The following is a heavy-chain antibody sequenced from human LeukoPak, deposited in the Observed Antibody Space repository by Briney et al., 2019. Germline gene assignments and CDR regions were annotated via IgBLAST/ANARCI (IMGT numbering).Heavy chain of an antibody. V-gene: IGHV3-48*03. D-gene: IGHD2-2*01. J-gene: IGHJ4*02. CDR1: GFTFSSYE. CDR3: TRVVVPAAMDY. CDR2: ISSSGSTI. Sequence: GGSLRLSCAASGFTFSSYETNWVRQAPGKGLEWISYISSSGSTIYYADSVKGRFTISRNNAKNSLYLQMNSLRAEDTAVYSCTRVVVPAAMDYWGQGTLVTVSS.